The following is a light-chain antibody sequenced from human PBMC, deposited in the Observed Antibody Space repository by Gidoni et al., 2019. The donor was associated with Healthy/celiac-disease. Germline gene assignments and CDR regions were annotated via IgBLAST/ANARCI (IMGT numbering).Light chain of an antibody. CDR2: DVS. Sequence: EIVLTQSPATMSLFPGERATRSCRTCQSVSSYLAWYQQKPGQAPRLLIYDVSNRSTCLPARFRGFGSGTDVTLSTRSLEREDFAVYDCHQRRNWPPFTFGQGTRLEIK. CDR1: QSVSSY. J-gene: IGKJ5*01. CDR3: HQRRNWPPFT. V-gene: IGKV3-11*01.